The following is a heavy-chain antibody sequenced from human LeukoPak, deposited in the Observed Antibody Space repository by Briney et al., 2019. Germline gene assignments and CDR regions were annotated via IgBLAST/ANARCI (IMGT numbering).Heavy chain of an antibody. Sequence: SETLSLTCTASGGSISSYYWSWLRQPAGKGLEWIGRIYTSGCTNYNPSIKSRVTVSVDTSTNQFSLKLSSVTAADTAVYYCARGGDDIVVVPAATPLYYMDVWGKGTTVTVSS. CDR3: ARGGDDIVVVPAATPLYYMDV. V-gene: IGHV4-4*07. J-gene: IGHJ6*03. CDR1: GGSISSYY. D-gene: IGHD2-2*01. CDR2: IYTSGCT.